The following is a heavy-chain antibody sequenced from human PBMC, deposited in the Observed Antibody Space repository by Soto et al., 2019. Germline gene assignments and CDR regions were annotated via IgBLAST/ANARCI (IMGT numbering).Heavy chain of an antibody. CDR3: ARAPSYGGNSEEFDY. V-gene: IGHV4-31*03. Sequence: SETLSLTCSVSGGSVSSGDYYWSWIRQHPGKGLEWIGYIYYSGSTYYNPSLKSRVTISVDTSKNQFSLRLGSVTAADTAVYYCARAPSYGGNSEEFDYWGQGTRVTVSS. J-gene: IGHJ4*02. D-gene: IGHD4-17*01. CDR2: IYYSGST. CDR1: GGSVSSGDYY.